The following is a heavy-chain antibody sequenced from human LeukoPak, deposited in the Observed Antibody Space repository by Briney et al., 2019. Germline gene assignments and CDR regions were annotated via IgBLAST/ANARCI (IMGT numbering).Heavy chain of an antibody. CDR3: ARVRLGHNGDWFDP. V-gene: IGHV4-34*01. CDR1: GGSFSGYY. CDR2: INHSGST. Sequence: SETLSLTCAVYGGSFSGYYWSWIRQPPGKGLEWIGEINHSGSTNYNPSLKSRVTISVDTSKNQFSLKLSSVTAADTAVYYCARVRLGHNGDWFDPWGQGTLVTVSS. D-gene: IGHD1-1*01. J-gene: IGHJ5*02.